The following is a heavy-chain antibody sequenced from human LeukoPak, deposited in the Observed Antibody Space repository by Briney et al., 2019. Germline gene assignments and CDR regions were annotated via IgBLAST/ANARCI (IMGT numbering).Heavy chain of an antibody. CDR2: IKHSGSP. D-gene: IGHD2-2*01. CDR1: GGSFSGYY. J-gene: IGHJ4*02. V-gene: IGHV4-34*01. Sequence: PSETLSLTCAVYGGSFSGYYWSWIRQAPEKGLEWIGEIKHSGSPDYNPSLKSRVTISIDTSKNQLSLKVSSVTAADTAVYYCVREREQRDKRQYATGYDYWGQGTLVTVSS. CDR3: VREREQRDKRQYATGYDY.